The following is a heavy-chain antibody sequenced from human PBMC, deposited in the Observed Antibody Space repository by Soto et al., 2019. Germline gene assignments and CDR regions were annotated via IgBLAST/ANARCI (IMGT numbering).Heavy chain of an antibody. CDR1: GGSISSGGYY. J-gene: IGHJ4*02. CDR3: ARDRHAFFDY. V-gene: IGHV4-31*03. Sequence: QVQLQESGPGLVKPSQTLSLTCTVSGGSISSGGYYWSWIRQHPGKGLEWIGYIYYSGSTYYNPSLKSRVTTSEDTSKNPFSLKLSSVTAADTAVYYCARDRHAFFDYWGQGTLVTVCS. CDR2: IYYSGST.